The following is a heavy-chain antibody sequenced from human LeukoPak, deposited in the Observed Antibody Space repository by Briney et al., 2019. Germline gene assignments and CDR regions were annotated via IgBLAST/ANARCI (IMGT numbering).Heavy chain of an antibody. CDR3: ARGSGYSGYDAVDY. CDR2: IQSDGNYK. V-gene: IGHV3-30*02. Sequence: PGGSLRLSCAASGFTLSNSAMDWVRQAPGKGLEWVAFIQSDGNYKNYADSVKGRFTISRDTSKNTLYLQMNSLRAEDTAVYYCARGSGYSGYDAVDYWGQGTLVTVSS. CDR1: GFTLSNSA. D-gene: IGHD5-12*01. J-gene: IGHJ4*02.